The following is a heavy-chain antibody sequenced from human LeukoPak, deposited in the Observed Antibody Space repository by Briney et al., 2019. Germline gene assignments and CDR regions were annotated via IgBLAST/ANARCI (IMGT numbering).Heavy chain of an antibody. CDR1: GFPVGECS. V-gene: IGHV3-43*01. CDR2: SSWNCVRI. CDR3: VKDVVAASENVRGWYPIDY. D-gene: IGHD6-19*01. J-gene: IGHJ4*02. Sequence: GRSLILSCGASGFPVGECSMLCVRQAKGTVLPQVSVSSWNCVRIHYGDSVKGRFTISRDNSKSSLYLQMNSLRTEDTAFYYCVKDVVAASENVRGWYPIDYWGQGTLVTDSS.